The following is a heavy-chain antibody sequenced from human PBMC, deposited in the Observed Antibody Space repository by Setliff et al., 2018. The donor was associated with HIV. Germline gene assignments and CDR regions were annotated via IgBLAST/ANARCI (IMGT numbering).Heavy chain of an antibody. CDR3: ARDRFRSGSYHRWFDPWGH. V-gene: IGHV4-39*07. D-gene: IGHD1-26*01. CDR1: GGSISSGSYY. CDR2: IYYSGST. J-gene: IGHJ4*02. Sequence: PSETLSLTCTVSGGSISSGSYYWSWIRQPPGKGLEWIGSIYYSGSTYYNPSLKSRVTISVDKSKNHFSLKLSSVTAADTAVYYCARDRFRSGSYHRWFDPWGHWAQGTLVTVSS.